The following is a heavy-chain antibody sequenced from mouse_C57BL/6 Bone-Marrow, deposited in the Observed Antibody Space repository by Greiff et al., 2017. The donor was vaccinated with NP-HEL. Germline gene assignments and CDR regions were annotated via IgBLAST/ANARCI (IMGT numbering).Heavy chain of an antibody. CDR1: GYTFTSYG. Sequence: QVQLQQSGAELARPGASVKLSCKASGYTFTSYGISWVKQRTGQGLEWIGEIYPRSGNTYYNEKFKGKATLTADKSSSTAYMELRSLTSEDSAVYFCARPSYYGFFYARDYWGQGTSVTVSS. J-gene: IGHJ4*01. CDR2: IYPRSGNT. V-gene: IGHV1-81*01. CDR3: ARPSYYGFFYARDY. D-gene: IGHD2-10*01.